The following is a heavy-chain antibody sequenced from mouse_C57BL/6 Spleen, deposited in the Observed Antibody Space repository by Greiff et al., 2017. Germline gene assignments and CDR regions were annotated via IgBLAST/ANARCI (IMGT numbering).Heavy chain of an antibody. CDR2: ISSGGSYT. Sequence: EVKVEESGGDLVKPGGSLKLSCAASGFTFSSYGMSWVRQTPDKRLEWVATISSGGSYTYYPDSVKGRFTISRDNAKNTLYLQMSSLKSEDTAMYYCASPLFTTVVATGTYYAMDYWGQGTSVTVSS. V-gene: IGHV5-6*02. CDR3: ASPLFTTVVATGTYYAMDY. CDR1: GFTFSSYG. J-gene: IGHJ4*01. D-gene: IGHD1-1*01.